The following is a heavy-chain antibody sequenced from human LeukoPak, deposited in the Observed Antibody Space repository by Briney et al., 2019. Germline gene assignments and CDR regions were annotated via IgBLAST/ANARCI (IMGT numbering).Heavy chain of an antibody. CDR3: ANAGDYGDLAFDY. D-gene: IGHD4-17*01. V-gene: IGHV3-74*01. Sequence: GGSLRLSCAASGFTFSNYRMHWVRQAPGKGLVWVSRINSDGINTSYADSVKGRFTISRDNAKNTLNLQLNSLRAEDTALYYCANAGDYGDLAFDYWGQGTLVTVSS. CDR1: GFTFSNYR. J-gene: IGHJ4*02. CDR2: INSDGINT.